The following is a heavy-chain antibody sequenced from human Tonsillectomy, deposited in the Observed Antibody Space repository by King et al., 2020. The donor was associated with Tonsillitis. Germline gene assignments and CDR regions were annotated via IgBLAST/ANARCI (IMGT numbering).Heavy chain of an antibody. J-gene: IGHJ4*02. V-gene: IGHV3-30*18. CDR1: GFTFRNYG. D-gene: IGHD4-17*01. Sequence: VQLVESGGGVVQPGRSLRLSCAASGFTFRNYGMHWVRQAPGKGLEWVAFLSYDGSNKYYADSVKGRITISSDNSKNTLYLQMNSLRATDTAVYYWEKDRSARSGNGDYPEYWGQGTLVTVSS. CDR3: EKDRSARSGNGDYPEY. CDR2: LSYDGSNK.